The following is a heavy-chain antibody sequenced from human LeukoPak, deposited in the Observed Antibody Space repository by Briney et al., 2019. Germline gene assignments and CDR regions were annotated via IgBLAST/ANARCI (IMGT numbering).Heavy chain of an antibody. Sequence: SETLSLTCAVSSGSISSYYWSWIRQPPGKGLEWIGYIYYSGSTNYNPSLKSRVTISVDTSKNQFSLKLSSVTAADTAVYYCARHGNGDYVGWFDPWGQGTLVTVSS. V-gene: IGHV4-59*08. CDR2: IYYSGST. D-gene: IGHD4-17*01. CDR1: SGSISSYY. CDR3: ARHGNGDYVGWFDP. J-gene: IGHJ5*02.